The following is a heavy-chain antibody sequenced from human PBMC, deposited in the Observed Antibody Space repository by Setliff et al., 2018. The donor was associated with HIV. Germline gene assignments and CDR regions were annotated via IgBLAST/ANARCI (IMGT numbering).Heavy chain of an antibody. CDR1: SNTFINDV. Sequence: ASVKVSCKASSNTFINDVFNWVRQAPGQGLEWMGWISVYNGKGNYAQKFQDRISMTTDTSTSTVYMELRSLLSDDTAVYYCARRATTGDYHHFFDFWGQGTLVTVSS. V-gene: IGHV1-18*04. J-gene: IGHJ4*02. CDR3: ARRATTGDYHHFFDF. CDR2: ISVYNGKG. D-gene: IGHD4-17*01.